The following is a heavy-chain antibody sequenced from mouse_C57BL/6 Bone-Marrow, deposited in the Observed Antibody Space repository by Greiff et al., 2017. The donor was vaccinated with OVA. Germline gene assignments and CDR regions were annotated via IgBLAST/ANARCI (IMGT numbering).Heavy chain of an antibody. Sequence: VQLQQPGAELVMPGASVKLSCKASGYTFTSYWMHWVKQRPGQGLEWIGEIDPSDSYTNYNQKFKGKSTLTVDKSSSTAYMQLSSLTSEDSAVYYCAREDYDSYYAMDYWGQGTSVTVSS. CDR1: GYTFTSYW. V-gene: IGHV1-69*01. D-gene: IGHD2-4*01. J-gene: IGHJ4*01. CDR3: AREDYDSYYAMDY. CDR2: IDPSDSYT.